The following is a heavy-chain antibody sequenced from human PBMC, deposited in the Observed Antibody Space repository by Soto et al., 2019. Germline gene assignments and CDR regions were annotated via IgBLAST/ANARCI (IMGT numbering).Heavy chain of an antibody. CDR3: ARVAKPYDFWSGYHSYYYMDV. V-gene: IGHV1-18*01. CDR2: ISAYNGNT. CDR1: GYTFTSYG. J-gene: IGHJ6*03. Sequence: QVQLVQSGAEVKKPGASVKVSCKASGYTFTSYGISWVRQAPGQGLEWMGWISAYNGNTNYAQKLQGRVTMTTDTATSTGYMELRSRRSDDTAVYYCARVAKPYDFWSGYHSYYYMDVWGKGTTVTVSS. D-gene: IGHD3-3*01.